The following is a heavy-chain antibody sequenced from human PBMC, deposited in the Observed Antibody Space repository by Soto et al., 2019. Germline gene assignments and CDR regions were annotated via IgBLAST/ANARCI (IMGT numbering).Heavy chain of an antibody. CDR3: ARGRRYCTTTSCYPPALFPYGMDV. J-gene: IGHJ6*02. V-gene: IGHV1-8*01. CDR1: GYTFTNYD. D-gene: IGHD2-2*01. CDR2: INPDSDNT. Sequence: QVQLVQSGAEVKKPGASVKVSCETSGYTFTNYDINWVRQAAGQGLEWMGWINPDSDNTGYAQKFQGRVTMTRDTSISTAYMELNSLRSEDTAVHYCARGRRYCTTTSCYPPALFPYGMDVWGQGTTVTVSS.